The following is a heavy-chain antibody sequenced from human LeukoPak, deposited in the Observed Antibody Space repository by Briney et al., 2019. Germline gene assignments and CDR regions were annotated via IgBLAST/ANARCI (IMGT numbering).Heavy chain of an antibody. V-gene: IGHV4-39*01. CDR3: AEYGYCSSTSCYTGGAFDI. CDR2: IYYSGST. CDR1: GGSISSSSYY. Sequence: KTSETLSLTCTVSGGSISSSSYYWGWIRQPPGKGLEWIGSIYYSGSTYYNPSLKSRVTISVDTSKNQFSLKLSSVTAADTAVYYCAEYGYCSSTSCYTGGAFDIWGQGTMVTVS. J-gene: IGHJ3*02. D-gene: IGHD2-2*02.